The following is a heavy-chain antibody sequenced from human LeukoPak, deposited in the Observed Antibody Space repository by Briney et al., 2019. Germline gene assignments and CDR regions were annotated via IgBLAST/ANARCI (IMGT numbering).Heavy chain of an antibody. CDR1: GFTFSSYA. CDR2: IYSGGAT. Sequence: GGSLRLSCAASGFTFSSYAMSWVRQAPGQGLEWVSVIYSGGATFYADSVKGRFTISRDNSKNTLYLQMNSLRAEDTAVYYCARDSSDSSSWHGYFDYWGQGTLVSVSS. V-gene: IGHV3-66*01. CDR3: ARDSSDSSSWHGYFDY. J-gene: IGHJ4*02. D-gene: IGHD6-13*01.